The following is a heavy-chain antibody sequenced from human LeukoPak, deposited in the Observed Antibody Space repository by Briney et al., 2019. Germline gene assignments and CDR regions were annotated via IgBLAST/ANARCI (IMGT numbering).Heavy chain of an antibody. CDR3: ARHEGGWELGAAGAFDI. CDR2: IYYSGST. V-gene: IGHV4-39*01. D-gene: IGHD1-26*01. CDR1: GGSISSSSYY. J-gene: IGHJ3*02. Sequence: PSETLSLTCTVSGGSISSSSYYWGWIRQPPGKGLEWIASIYYSGSTYYNPSLKSRVTISVDTSKNQFSLKLSSVTAADTAVYYCARHEGGWELGAAGAFDIWGQGTMVTVSS.